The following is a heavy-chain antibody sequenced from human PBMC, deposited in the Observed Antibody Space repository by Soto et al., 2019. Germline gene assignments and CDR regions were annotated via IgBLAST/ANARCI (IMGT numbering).Heavy chain of an antibody. CDR3: AKDRTILYSSGALFDS. CDR2: ISGSGGST. Sequence: PGGSLRLSCAASGFTFSSYAMSWVRQAPGKGLEWVSAISGSGGSTYYADSVKGRFTISRDNSKNTLYLQMNSLRAEDTAVYYCAKDRTILYSSGALFDSWGQGPLVTFSS. V-gene: IGHV3-23*01. CDR1: GFTFSSYA. D-gene: IGHD3-22*01. J-gene: IGHJ4*02.